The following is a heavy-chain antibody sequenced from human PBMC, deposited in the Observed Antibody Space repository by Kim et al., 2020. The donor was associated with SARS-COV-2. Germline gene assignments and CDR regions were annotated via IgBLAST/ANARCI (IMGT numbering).Heavy chain of an antibody. Sequence: GRFTISRDNSKNTLYLQMNSLRAEDTAVYYCARSVRTILISRWGIHFDYWGQGTLVTVSS. V-gene: IGHV3-30*01. CDR3: ARSVRTILISRWGIHFDY. D-gene: IGHD2-8*01. J-gene: IGHJ4*02.